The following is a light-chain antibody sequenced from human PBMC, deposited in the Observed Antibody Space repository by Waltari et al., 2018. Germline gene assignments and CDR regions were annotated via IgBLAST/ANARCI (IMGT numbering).Light chain of an antibody. J-gene: IGKJ2*01. CDR3: QQYGSSPNT. CDR2: GAS. Sequence: EIVLTQSPGTLSLSPGERATLSCRASQSVSSSYLAWYQQEPGQAPRLLTYGASSRATGIPDRFSGSGSGTDFTLTISRLEPEDFAVYYCQQYGSSPNTFGQGTKLEIK. V-gene: IGKV3-20*01. CDR1: QSVSSSY.